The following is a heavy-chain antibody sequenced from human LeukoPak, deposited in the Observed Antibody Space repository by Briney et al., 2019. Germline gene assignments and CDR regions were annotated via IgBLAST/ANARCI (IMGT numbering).Heavy chain of an antibody. CDR2: ISSGGNTI. CDR1: GFTFSSYE. Sequence: GGSLRLSCAASGFTFSSYEMNWVRQPPGKGLEWVSFISSGGNTIYYADSVKGRFTISRDNAKNSLYLQMNSLRAEDTAVHYCAREGTAMVSFDYSGPGTLVTVSS. CDR3: AREGTAMVSFDY. D-gene: IGHD5-18*01. J-gene: IGHJ4*02. V-gene: IGHV3-48*03.